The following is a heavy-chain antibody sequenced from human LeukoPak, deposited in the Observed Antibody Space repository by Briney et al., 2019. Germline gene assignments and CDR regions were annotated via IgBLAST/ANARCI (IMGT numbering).Heavy chain of an antibody. CDR1: GFTFIIYW. Sequence: QPGGSLRLSCAASGFTFIIYWMRWVRQAPGKGLVWVSRINTDGSSTSYADSVKGRFTISIDNAKNTLYLRMNSLRAEDTAVYYCATNRDYYDSSGYSFWGQGTLVTVSS. CDR2: INTDGSST. J-gene: IGHJ4*02. CDR3: ATNRDYYDSSGYSF. V-gene: IGHV3-74*01. D-gene: IGHD3-22*01.